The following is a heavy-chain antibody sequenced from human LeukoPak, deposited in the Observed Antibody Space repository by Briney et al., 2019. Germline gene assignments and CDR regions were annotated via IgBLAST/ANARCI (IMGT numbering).Heavy chain of an antibody. V-gene: IGHV3-7*01. CDR3: ARLKLLWSNYFDY. Sequence: GGSLRLSCAASGFIFSTYWMAWVRQAPGKGLEWVANIKEDGSDKNYVVSMKGRFTIPRDNAKNSMYLQMNSLRAEDTAVYYCARLKLLWSNYFDYWGQGTLVTVSS. CDR1: GFIFSTYW. CDR2: IKEDGSDK. D-gene: IGHD2-2*01. J-gene: IGHJ4*02.